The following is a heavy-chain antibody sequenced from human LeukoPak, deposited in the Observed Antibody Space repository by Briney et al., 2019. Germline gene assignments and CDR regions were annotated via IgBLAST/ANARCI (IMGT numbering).Heavy chain of an antibody. CDR3: ARVREYYYDSSGYYTRAEYFQH. D-gene: IGHD3-22*01. CDR2: FDPEDGET. CDR1: GYTLTELS. Sequence: ASVKVSCKVSGYTLTELSMHWVRQAPGKGLEWMGGFDPEDGETIYAQKFQGRVTMTRDTSISTAYMELSRLRSDDTAVYYCARVREYYYDSSGYYTRAEYFQHWGQGTLVTVSS. V-gene: IGHV1-24*01. J-gene: IGHJ1*01.